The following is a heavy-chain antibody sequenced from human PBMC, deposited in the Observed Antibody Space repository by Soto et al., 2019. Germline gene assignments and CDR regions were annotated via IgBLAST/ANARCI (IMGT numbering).Heavy chain of an antibody. CDR1: GYSFTSYW. J-gene: IGHJ6*02. D-gene: IGHD6-6*01. CDR2: IYPGDSDT. Sequence: GESLKISCKGSGYSFTSYWIGWVRQMPGKGLEWMGIIYPGDSDTRYSPSFQGQVTISADKSISTAYLQWSSLKASDTAMYYCARGSSSSDLYYYYGMDVWGQGTTVTSP. V-gene: IGHV5-51*01. CDR3: ARGSSSSDLYYYYGMDV.